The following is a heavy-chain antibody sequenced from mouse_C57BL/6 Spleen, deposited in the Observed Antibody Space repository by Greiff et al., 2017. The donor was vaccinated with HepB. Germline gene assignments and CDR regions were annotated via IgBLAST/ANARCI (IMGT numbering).Heavy chain of an antibody. CDR1: GYAFSSSW. J-gene: IGHJ2*01. D-gene: IGHD4-1*01. CDR3: ARSGDWDGFFDY. CDR2: IYPGDGDT. V-gene: IGHV1-82*01. Sequence: LQQSGPELVKPGASVKISCKASGYAFSSSWMNWVKQRPGKGLEWIGRIYPGDGDTNYNGKFKGKATLTADKSSSTAYMQLSSLTSEDSAVYFCARSGDWDGFFDYWGQGTTLTVSS.